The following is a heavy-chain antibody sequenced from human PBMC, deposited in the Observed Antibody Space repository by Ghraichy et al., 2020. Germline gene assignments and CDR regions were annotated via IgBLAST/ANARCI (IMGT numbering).Heavy chain of an antibody. CDR2: IYYSGST. D-gene: IGHD2-2*01. CDR3: ARDVVPSATKYGLDV. CDR1: GVSISSYY. V-gene: IGHV4-59*01. Sequence: SQTLSLTCTVSGVSISSYYWNWIRQPPGKGLEWIGYIYYSGSTNYNSSLKSRVTISVDPSKNQFSLKLSSVTAADTAVYYCARDVVPSATKYGLDVWGQGTTVTVSS. J-gene: IGHJ6*02.